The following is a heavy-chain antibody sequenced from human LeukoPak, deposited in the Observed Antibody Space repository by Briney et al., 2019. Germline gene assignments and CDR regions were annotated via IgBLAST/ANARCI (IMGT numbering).Heavy chain of an antibody. J-gene: IGHJ4*02. Sequence: GGSLRLSCAASGFTFSFYTMNWVRQAPGKGLEWVSTITGSGGSTYYADSVKGRFTISRDNSKNTLYLQMNSLRAEDTAVYYCAKDLSVRKGSFDYWGQGTLVTVSS. CDR1: GFTFSFYT. V-gene: IGHV3-23*01. CDR2: ITGSGGST. CDR3: AKDLSVRKGSFDY. D-gene: IGHD2/OR15-2a*01.